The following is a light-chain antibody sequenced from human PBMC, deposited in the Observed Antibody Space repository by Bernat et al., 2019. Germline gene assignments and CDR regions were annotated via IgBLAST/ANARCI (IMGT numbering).Light chain of an antibody. CDR2: QAS. CDR1: QSISNW. Sequence: DIQMTQSPSTLSASVGDRVTITCRASQSISNWLAWYQQKPGKAPKLLIYQASTLQNGVPSRFSGSGSGTEFTLTISSLQPDDFATYHCQQYSSYWTFGQGTKVEIK. V-gene: IGKV1-5*03. CDR3: QQYSSYWT. J-gene: IGKJ1*01.